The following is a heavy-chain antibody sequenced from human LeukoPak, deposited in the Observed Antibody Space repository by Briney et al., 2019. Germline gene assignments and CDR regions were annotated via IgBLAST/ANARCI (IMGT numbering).Heavy chain of an antibody. D-gene: IGHD6-13*01. CDR2: INAGNGNT. CDR1: GYTFTSYG. J-gene: IGHJ4*02. V-gene: IGHV1-3*01. Sequence: ASVKVSCKASGYTFTSYGISWVRQAPGQGLEWMGWINAGNGNTKYSQKFQGRVTITRDTSASTAYMELSSLGSEDTAVYYCARVLSSDSSSWYYFDYWGQGTLVTVSS. CDR3: ARVLSSDSSSWYYFDY.